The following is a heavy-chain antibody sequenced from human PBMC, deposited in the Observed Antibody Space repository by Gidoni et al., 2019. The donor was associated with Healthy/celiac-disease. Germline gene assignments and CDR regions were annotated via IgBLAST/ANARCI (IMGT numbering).Heavy chain of an antibody. CDR2: IRSSGSPI. CDR1: GVTCSDYY. D-gene: IGHD3-22*01. CDR3: ARTYYYDSSGYYSWVDY. J-gene: IGHJ4*02. Sequence: QVQLVESGGGLVKPGGSLRLSCAASGVTCSDYYMSWIRQAPGKGLGWVSFIRSSGSPIYYADSVKGRFTISRDNAKNSLYLQMNSLRAEDTAVYYCARTYYYDSSGYYSWVDYWGQGTLVTVSS. V-gene: IGHV3-11*01.